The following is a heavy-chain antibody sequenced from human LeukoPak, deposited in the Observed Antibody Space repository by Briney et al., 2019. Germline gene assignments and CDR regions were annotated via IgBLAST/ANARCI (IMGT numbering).Heavy chain of an antibody. CDR2: IRSKDYGGTT. Sequence: SLTLSRTSSRFXFGDYAMSWLGQAPAKGLEWVGFIRSKDYGGTTEYAASVKGRFSISRDDSKSIAYLQMNSLKTEDTAVYCCTRVGSGWYFDYWGQGTLVTVSS. D-gene: IGHD6-19*01. J-gene: IGHJ4*02. CDR1: RFXFGDYA. CDR3: TRVGSGWYFDY. V-gene: IGHV3-49*03.